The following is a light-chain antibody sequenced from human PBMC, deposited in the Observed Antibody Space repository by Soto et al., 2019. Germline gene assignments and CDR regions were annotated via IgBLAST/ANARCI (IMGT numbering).Light chain of an antibody. J-gene: IGKJ1*01. Sequence: EIVLTQSPGTLSLSPGERATLSCRASQSVSSSYLAWYQQKPGQAPRLLIYGASSRATGIPDRFSGSGSGTDFTLTISRLEPADFAVYYCQQYGSSLRTFGQGNKVELK. V-gene: IGKV3-20*01. CDR2: GAS. CDR3: QQYGSSLRT. CDR1: QSVSSSY.